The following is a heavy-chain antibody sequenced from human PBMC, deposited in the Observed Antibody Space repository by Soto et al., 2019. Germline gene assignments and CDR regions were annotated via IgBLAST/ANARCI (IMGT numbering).Heavy chain of an antibody. CDR1: GFTFSSYS. V-gene: IGHV3-21*01. Sequence: GGSLRLSCAASGFTFSSYSMNWVRQAPGKGLEWVSSISSSSSYIYYADSVKGRFTISRDNAKNSLYLQMNSLRAEDTAVYYCARDDSSSWEHYYYGMDVWGQGTTVTVSS. CDR2: ISSSSSYI. J-gene: IGHJ6*02. CDR3: ARDDSSSWEHYYYGMDV. D-gene: IGHD6-13*01.